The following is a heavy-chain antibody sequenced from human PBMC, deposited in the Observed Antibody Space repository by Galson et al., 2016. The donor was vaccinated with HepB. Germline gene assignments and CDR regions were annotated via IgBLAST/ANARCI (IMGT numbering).Heavy chain of an antibody. D-gene: IGHD3-22*01. CDR3: ARRMVVVITTAFDM. J-gene: IGHJ3*02. V-gene: IGHV4-39*01. CDR2: INYLGTP. CDR1: GGSVKTSTYY. Sequence: ETLSLTCTVSGGSVKTSTYYWGWIRQPPGKGLEWIGNINYLGTPSYNPSLKSRLTISVDTSRNQLSLKLTSVTAADAAVYYCARRMVVVITTAFDMWAQGTRVSVSS.